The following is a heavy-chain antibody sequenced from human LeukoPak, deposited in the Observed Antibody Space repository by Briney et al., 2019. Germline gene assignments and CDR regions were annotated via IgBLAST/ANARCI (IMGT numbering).Heavy chain of an antibody. V-gene: IGHV4-34*01. CDR1: GGSFSGYY. Sequence: SETLSLTCAVYGGSFSGYYWSWIRQPPGKGLEWIGEINHSGSTNYNPSLKSRVTISVDTSKNQFSLKLSSVTAADTAVYYCAREENDILTGYYLGWFDPWGQGTLVTASS. CDR2: INHSGST. D-gene: IGHD3-9*01. CDR3: AREENDILTGYYLGWFDP. J-gene: IGHJ5*02.